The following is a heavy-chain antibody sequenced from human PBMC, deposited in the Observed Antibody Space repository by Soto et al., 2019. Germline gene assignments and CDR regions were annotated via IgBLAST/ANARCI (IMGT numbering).Heavy chain of an antibody. D-gene: IGHD4-17*01. CDR2: ISAYNGNT. V-gene: IGHV1-18*01. CDR1: GYTFTSYG. Sequence: ASVKVSCKASGYTFTSYGISWVRQAPGQGLEWMGWISAYNGNTNYAQRLQGRVTMTTDTSTSTAYMELRSLRSDDTAVYYCSRDPPSMTTVTNTWFDPWGQGTLVTVSS. CDR3: SRDPPSMTTVTNTWFDP. J-gene: IGHJ5*02.